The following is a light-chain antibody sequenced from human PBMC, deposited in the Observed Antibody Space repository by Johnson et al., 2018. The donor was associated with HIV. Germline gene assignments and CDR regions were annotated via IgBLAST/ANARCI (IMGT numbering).Light chain of an antibody. CDR2: EDN. J-gene: IGLJ1*01. V-gene: IGLV1-51*02. Sequence: QPVLTQPPSVSAAPGQTVNISCSGNVSNIESYFVSWYQQLPGAAPTLLIYEDNKRPSGIPDRFSGSKSGTSATLGITGLLTGDEADYYCGTWDSSLTSYVFGAGTKVTVL. CDR3: GTWDSSLTSYV. CDR1: VSNIESYF.